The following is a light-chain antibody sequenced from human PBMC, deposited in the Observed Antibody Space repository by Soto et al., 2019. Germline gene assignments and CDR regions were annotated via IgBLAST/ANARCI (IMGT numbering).Light chain of an antibody. CDR2: GAS. CDR3: QHRGRWPRT. V-gene: IGKV3-11*01. Sequence: EIVLTQSPATLSLSPGERATLSCRASQSVNDYLAWYQRKPGQAPRLLIYGASNRATGIPVRFSGSGSGTDFTLTISSLEPEDFAVYYCQHRGRWPRTCGQGTKLEIK. J-gene: IGKJ2*01. CDR1: QSVNDY.